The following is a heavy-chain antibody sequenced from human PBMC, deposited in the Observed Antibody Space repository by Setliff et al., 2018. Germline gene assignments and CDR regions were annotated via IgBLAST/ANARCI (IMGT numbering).Heavy chain of an antibody. V-gene: IGHV4-61*09. Sequence: PSETLSLTFTVSGDSISSRRNYWGWFRQPAGKELEWIGQIYTSWSTNYNPSLKSRVTISLDTSKNQFSLSLTSVTAEDTAVYYCARMSGFQYIDVWDKGTTVTVSS. D-gene: IGHD3-3*01. CDR1: GDSISSRRNY. CDR2: IYTSWST. CDR3: ARMSGFQYIDV. J-gene: IGHJ6*03.